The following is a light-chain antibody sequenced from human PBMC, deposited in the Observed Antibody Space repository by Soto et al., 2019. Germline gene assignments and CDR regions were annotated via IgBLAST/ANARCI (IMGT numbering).Light chain of an antibody. Sequence: DIQITQSPSSLSSSVLDRFTITCRASQSISIYLNWYQQKPGKAPNLLIYAASSLQSGVPSRFSGSGSGTDFTLTISSLQPEDFATYYCQQSYSTPPITFGQGTRLEIK. CDR2: AAS. J-gene: IGKJ5*01. V-gene: IGKV1-39*01. CDR1: QSISIY. CDR3: QQSYSTPPIT.